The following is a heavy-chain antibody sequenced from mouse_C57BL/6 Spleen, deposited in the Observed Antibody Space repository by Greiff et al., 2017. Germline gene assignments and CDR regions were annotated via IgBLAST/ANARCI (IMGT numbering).Heavy chain of an antibody. D-gene: IGHD3-2*02. CDR2: IDPSDSET. Sequence: QVKLQQPGAELVRPGSSVKLSCKASGYTFTSYWMHWVKQRPIQGLEWIGNIDPSDSETHYNQKFKDKATLTVDKSSSTAYMQLSSLTSEDSAVYYCARTRLRWMDYWGQGTSVTVSS. CDR3: ARTRLRWMDY. CDR1: GYTFTSYW. V-gene: IGHV1-52*01. J-gene: IGHJ4*01.